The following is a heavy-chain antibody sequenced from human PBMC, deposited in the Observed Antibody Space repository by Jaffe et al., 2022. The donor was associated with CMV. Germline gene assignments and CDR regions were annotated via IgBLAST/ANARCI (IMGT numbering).Heavy chain of an antibody. CDR1: GFTFSSYA. J-gene: IGHJ6*03. Sequence: EVQLVESGGGLVQPGGSLRLSCAASGFTFSSYAMSWVRQAPGKGLEWVSAISGSGGSTYYADSVKGRFTISRDNSKNTLYLQMNSLRAEDTAVYYCAKANNFWSGRYYYYMDVWGKGTTVTVSS. CDR2: ISGSGGST. V-gene: IGHV3-23*04. CDR3: AKANNFWSGRYYYYMDV. D-gene: IGHD3-3*01.